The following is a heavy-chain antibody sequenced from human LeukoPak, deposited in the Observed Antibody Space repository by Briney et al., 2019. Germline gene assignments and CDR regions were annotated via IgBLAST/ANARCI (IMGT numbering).Heavy chain of an antibody. CDR2: IGSDDKT. V-gene: IGHV3-23*01. CDR1: GFTFSAYA. D-gene: IGHD3-10*02. J-gene: IGHJ6*02. CDR3: ARALHYYVAMDV. Sequence: GGSLRLSCEASGFTFSAYAMTWVRQAPGKGLEWVSSIGSDDKTHYSESVKGRFAISRDNSKNMVFLQLSSVRAEDTALYYCARALHYYVAMDVWGQGTTVTVSS.